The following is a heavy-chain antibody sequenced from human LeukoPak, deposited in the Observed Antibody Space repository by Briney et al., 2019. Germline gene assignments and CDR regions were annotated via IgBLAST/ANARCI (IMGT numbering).Heavy chain of an antibody. D-gene: IGHD1-26*01. J-gene: IGHJ4*02. Sequence: GGSLTLSCPASGFMVRSNYMNWVRQAAGEGLEWVSVIYSDGKTYYADSVKGRFTISRDIARNTLYLQMNSLRAEDTAVYYCARDTPLGELPGVSDYWGQGNLVTVSS. CDR2: IYSDGKT. V-gene: IGHV3-66*01. CDR3: ARDTPLGELPGVSDY. CDR1: GFMVRSNY.